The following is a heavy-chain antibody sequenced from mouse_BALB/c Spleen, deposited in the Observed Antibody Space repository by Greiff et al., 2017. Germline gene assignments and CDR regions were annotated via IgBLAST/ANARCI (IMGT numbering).Heavy chain of an antibody. CDR1: GFAFSSYD. Sequence: EVNLVESGGGLVKPGGSLKLSCAASGFAFSSYDMSWVRQTPEKRLEWVAYISSGGGSTYYPDTVKGRFTISRDNAKNTLYLQMSSLKSEDTAMYYCATFYRYKGYAMDYWGQGTSVTVSS. CDR2: ISSGGGST. CDR3: ATFYRYKGYAMDY. J-gene: IGHJ4*01. V-gene: IGHV5-12-1*01. D-gene: IGHD2-14*01.